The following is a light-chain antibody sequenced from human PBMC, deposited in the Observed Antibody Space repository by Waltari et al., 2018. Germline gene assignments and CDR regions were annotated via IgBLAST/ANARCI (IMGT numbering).Light chain of an antibody. J-gene: IGKJ5*01. V-gene: IGKV1-39*01. CDR1: QTIATS. CDR2: DAS. CDR3: QQTYNDPPIT. Sequence: DLQMTQSPSSLSASIGDRVTITCRASQTIATSLNWYQQKRGKAPQLLIYDASTLRSGVPSRFSGSGSGTDFTLTISSLQPEDFATYYCQQTYNDPPITFGQGTRLDIK.